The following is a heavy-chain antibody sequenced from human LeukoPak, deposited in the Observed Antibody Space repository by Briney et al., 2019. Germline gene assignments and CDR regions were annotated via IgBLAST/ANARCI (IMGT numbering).Heavy chain of an antibody. CDR1: GYTFTNYG. Sequence: ASVKVSCKASGYTFTNYGITWVRQAPGQGLEWMGWISAYNGNANYAQKLQVRVTMTTDTSKSTAYMELRSLRSDDTAVYYCARNVSNYGHDGFDIWGQGTMVTVSS. J-gene: IGHJ3*02. D-gene: IGHD3-10*01. V-gene: IGHV1-18*01. CDR3: ARNVSNYGHDGFDI. CDR2: ISAYNGNA.